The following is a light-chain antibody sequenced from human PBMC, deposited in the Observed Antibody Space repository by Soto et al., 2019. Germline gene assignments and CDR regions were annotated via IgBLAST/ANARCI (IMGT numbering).Light chain of an antibody. CDR3: QQYNSYPF. Sequence: DIQMTQSPSTLSASVGDRVTITCRASQSISSWLAWYQQKPGKAPKLLIYDASSLESGVPSRFSGSGSGTELPLPISSLQPGDFATYYCQQYNSYPFFGQGTKLEIK. J-gene: IGKJ2*01. CDR1: QSISSW. V-gene: IGKV1-5*01. CDR2: DAS.